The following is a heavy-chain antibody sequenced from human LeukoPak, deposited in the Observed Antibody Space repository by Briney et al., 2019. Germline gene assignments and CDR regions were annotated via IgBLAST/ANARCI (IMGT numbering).Heavy chain of an antibody. CDR1: GFTFSSYT. D-gene: IGHD3-22*01. V-gene: IGHV3-21*01. CDR3: AKGSDSSL. CDR2: ISTSHSYI. Sequence: GGSLRLSCTASGFTFSSYTFNWVRQAPGKGLEWVSSISTSHSYIYYADSLKGRFTISRDNAKNSLYLQMSSLRAEDTAVYYCAKGSDSSLWGQGTLVTVSS. J-gene: IGHJ4*02.